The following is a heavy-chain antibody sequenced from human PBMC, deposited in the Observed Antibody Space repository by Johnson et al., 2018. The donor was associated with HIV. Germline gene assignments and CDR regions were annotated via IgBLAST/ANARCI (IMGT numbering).Heavy chain of an antibody. Sequence: EVQLVESGGGVVRPGGSLRLSCAASGFTFDDYGMSWVRQAPGKGLEWVSGINWNGGRTSYADSVKGRFTILRDNAKNYLYLQINSLRAEDTALYYCARDRANWTSLGPPNAFDIWGQGTMVTVSS. CDR3: ARDRANWTSLGPPNAFDI. J-gene: IGHJ3*02. V-gene: IGHV3-20*04. CDR1: GFTFDDYG. CDR2: INWNGGRT. D-gene: IGHD1-1*01.